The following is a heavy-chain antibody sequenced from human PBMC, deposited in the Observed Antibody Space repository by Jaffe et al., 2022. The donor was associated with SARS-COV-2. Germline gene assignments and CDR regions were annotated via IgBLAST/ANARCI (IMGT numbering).Heavy chain of an antibody. CDR1: GGSISSYY. J-gene: IGHJ5*02. CDR3: ARLLTEDYVVLGWFDP. Sequence: QVQLQESGPGLVKPSETLSLTCTVSGGSISSYYWSWIRQPPGKGLEWIGYIYYSGSTNYNPSLKSRVTISVDTSKNQFSLKLSSVTAADTAVYYCARLLTEDYVVLGWFDPWGQGTLVTVSS. D-gene: IGHD4-17*01. V-gene: IGHV4-59*01. CDR2: IYYSGST.